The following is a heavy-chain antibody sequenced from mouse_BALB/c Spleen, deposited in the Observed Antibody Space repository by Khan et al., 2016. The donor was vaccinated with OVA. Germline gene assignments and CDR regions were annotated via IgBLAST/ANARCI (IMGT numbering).Heavy chain of an antibody. Sequence: EVELVESGGGLVQPGGSRKLSCAASGFTFSSFGMHLVRQAPEKGLEWVAYINSGSSTIYYADPVKGRFTISRDNPKNTLFLQMTSLRSEDTTMYYCARGNWAYWGQGTTLTVSS. V-gene: IGHV5-17*02. CDR3: ARGNWAY. CDR2: INSGSSTI. D-gene: IGHD4-1*01. J-gene: IGHJ2*01. CDR1: GFTFSSFG.